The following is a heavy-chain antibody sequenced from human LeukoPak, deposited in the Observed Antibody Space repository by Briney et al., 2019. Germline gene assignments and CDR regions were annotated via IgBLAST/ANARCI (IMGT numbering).Heavy chain of an antibody. J-gene: IGHJ4*02. Sequence: GGSLRLSCTASGLTSGDFAMSWVRQAPGKGLEWVSAISGSGGSTYYADSVKGRFTISRDNSKNTLYLQMNSLRAEDTAVYYCAKERKRITMIVVVITPDYWGQGTLVTVSS. CDR3: AKERKRITMIVVVITPDY. CDR1: GLTSGDFA. V-gene: IGHV3-23*01. CDR2: ISGSGGST. D-gene: IGHD3-22*01.